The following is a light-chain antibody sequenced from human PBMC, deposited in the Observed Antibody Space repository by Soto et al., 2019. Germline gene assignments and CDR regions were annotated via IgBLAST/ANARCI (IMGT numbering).Light chain of an antibody. CDR1: QSVSSN. CDR3: QQRSNWPLT. V-gene: IGKV3-11*01. Sequence: DIVMTQSPATLSVSPGERATLSCRASQSVSSNLAWYQQKPGQAPRLLIYDASNRATGIPARFSGSGSGTDFTLTIRSLEPEDFAVYYCQQRSNWPLTFGGGTKVDIK. CDR2: DAS. J-gene: IGKJ4*01.